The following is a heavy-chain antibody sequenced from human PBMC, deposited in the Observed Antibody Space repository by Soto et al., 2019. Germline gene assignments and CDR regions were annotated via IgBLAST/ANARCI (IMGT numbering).Heavy chain of an antibody. CDR3: AINYYDSSGYPPGYFDY. V-gene: IGHV3-23*01. Sequence: PGGSLRLSCAASGFTFSSYAMSWVRQAPGKGLEWVSAISGSGGSTYYADSVKGRFTISRDNSKNTLYLQMNSLRAEDTAVYYCAINYYDSSGYPPGYFDYWGQGTLVIVSS. D-gene: IGHD3-22*01. J-gene: IGHJ4*02. CDR2: ISGSGGST. CDR1: GFTFSSYA.